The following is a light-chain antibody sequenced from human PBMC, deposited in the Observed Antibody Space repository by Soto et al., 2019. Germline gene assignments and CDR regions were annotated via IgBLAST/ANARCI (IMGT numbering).Light chain of an antibody. CDR2: GAS. CDR1: QSVSSNY. Sequence: EIVLTQSPGTLSLSPGERASLSCRASQSVSSNYLAWFQQKPGQAPRLLISGASNRASDIPDRFSGSGSGTDFTLTISSLQSEDFAVYYCQQYNNWPPWTFGQGTKVEIK. J-gene: IGKJ1*01. CDR3: QQYNNWPPWT. V-gene: IGKV3-20*01.